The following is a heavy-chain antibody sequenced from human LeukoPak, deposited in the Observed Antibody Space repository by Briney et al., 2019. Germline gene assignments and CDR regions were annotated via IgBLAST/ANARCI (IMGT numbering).Heavy chain of an antibody. J-gene: IGHJ3*02. CDR2: IYTSGST. CDR1: GGSISSGSYY. Sequence: PSETLSLTCTVSGGSISSGSYYWSWIRQPAGKGLEWIGRIYTSGSTNYNPSLKSRVTISVDTSKNQFSLKLSSVTAADTAVYYCARDHVPYDAFDIWGQGTMVTVSS. CDR3: ARDHVPYDAFDI. V-gene: IGHV4-61*02. D-gene: IGHD2-2*01.